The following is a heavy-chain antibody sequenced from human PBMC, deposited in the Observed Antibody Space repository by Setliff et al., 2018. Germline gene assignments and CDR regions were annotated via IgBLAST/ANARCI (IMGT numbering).Heavy chain of an antibody. Sequence: PSVKVSCKASGYTFTSYGISWVRQAPGQGLEWMGWMNPNSGNTGYAQKFQGRVTMTEDTSTDTAYMELSSLRAEDTAVYYCARGGYSYGYWGHGTLVTVSS. J-gene: IGHJ4*01. CDR1: GYTFTSYG. CDR3: ARGGYSYGY. CDR2: MNPNSGNT. D-gene: IGHD5-18*01. V-gene: IGHV1-8*02.